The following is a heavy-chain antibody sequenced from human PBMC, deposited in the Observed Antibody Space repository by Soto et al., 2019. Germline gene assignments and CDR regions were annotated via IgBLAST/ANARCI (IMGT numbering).Heavy chain of an antibody. J-gene: IGHJ4*02. V-gene: IGHV3-23*01. D-gene: IGHD6-19*01. CDR2: MSGTGGST. CDR1: GFTFSSYA. Sequence: EVQLLESGGGLVQPGRSLRLSCAASGFTFSSYAMNWVRQAPGKGLEWVSAMSGTGGSTYYADSVKGRFTISRDTSKNTLYRQMNSLRVEDTAVCYCAKAGFSSGWSPSYFDYWGQGTLVTVSS. CDR3: AKAGFSSGWSPSYFDY.